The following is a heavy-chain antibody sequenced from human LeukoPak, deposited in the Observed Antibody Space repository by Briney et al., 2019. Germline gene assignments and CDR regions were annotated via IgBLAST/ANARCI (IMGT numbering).Heavy chain of an antibody. CDR3: ARNGAFGARECFDY. CDR1: GGSISSYY. J-gene: IGHJ4*02. CDR2: IYTSGST. V-gene: IGHV4-4*07. D-gene: IGHD3-3*01. Sequence: SETLSLTCTVSGGSISSYYWSWIRQPAGKGLDWIGRIYTSGSTNYNPSLKSRVTMSVDTSKNQFSLKLSSVTAADTAVYYCARNGAFGARECFDYWGQGTLVTVSS.